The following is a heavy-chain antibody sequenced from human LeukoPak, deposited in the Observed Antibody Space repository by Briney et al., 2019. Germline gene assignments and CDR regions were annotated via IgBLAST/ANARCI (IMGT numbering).Heavy chain of an antibody. Sequence: SETLSLTCTVSGGSISSYYCNWVRQPPGKGLEWIGYVYKTGTTNYNPSLKSRVTISADTSKNQFSLKLNSVSAADTAVYFCVTGTGWRPDYWGQGTLVTVSS. J-gene: IGHJ4*02. V-gene: IGHV4-59*01. CDR3: VTGTGWRPDY. CDR1: GGSISSYY. D-gene: IGHD2-21*02. CDR2: VYKTGTT.